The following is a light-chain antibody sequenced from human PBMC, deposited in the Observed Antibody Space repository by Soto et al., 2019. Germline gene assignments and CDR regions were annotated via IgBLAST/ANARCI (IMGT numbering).Light chain of an antibody. CDR1: QRIRTY. J-gene: IGKJ1*01. CDR2: SAS. V-gene: IGKV1-39*01. Sequence: DVQMTQSPSSLSASVGDRVTFICWASQRIRTYLNWYQRKPGRAPDLLIYSASNLKSGVPSRFSGSGSGTDFTLTISSLQPEDFATYFCQQSFDFPWTFGQGTKVEIK. CDR3: QQSFDFPWT.